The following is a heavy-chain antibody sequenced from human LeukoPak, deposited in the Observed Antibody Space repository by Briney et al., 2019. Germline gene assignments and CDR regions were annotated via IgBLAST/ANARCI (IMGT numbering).Heavy chain of an antibody. D-gene: IGHD2-2*01. CDR3: AKDRGYCSSTSCYDAFDI. J-gene: IGHJ3*02. CDR1: GCTFSSYA. V-gene: IGHV3-23*01. CDR2: ISGSGGST. Sequence: GGSLRLSCAASGCTFSSYAMSGDCQAPGKGLEWDSAISGSGGSTYYADSVKGRFTISRDNSKNTLYLQMNSLRAEDTAVYYCAKDRGYCSSTSCYDAFDIWGQGTMVTVSS.